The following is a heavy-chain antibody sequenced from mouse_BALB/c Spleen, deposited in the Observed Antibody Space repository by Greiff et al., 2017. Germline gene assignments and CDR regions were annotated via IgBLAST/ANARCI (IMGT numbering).Heavy chain of an antibody. V-gene: IGHV1S81*02. J-gene: IGHJ2*01. Sequence: QVQLQQSGAELVKPGASVKLSCTASGYTFTSSYMYWVKQRPGQGLEWIGEINPSNGGTNFNEKFKSKATLTVDKSSSTAYMQLSSLTSEDSAVYYCSSYYGYGYYFGYWGQGTTRTVSS. CDR2: INPSNGGT. D-gene: IGHD1-2*01. CDR1: GYTFTSSY. CDR3: SSYYGYGYYFGY.